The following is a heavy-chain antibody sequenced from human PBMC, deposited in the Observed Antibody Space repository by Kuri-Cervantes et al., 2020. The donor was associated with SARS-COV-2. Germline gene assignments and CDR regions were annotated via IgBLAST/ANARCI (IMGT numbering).Heavy chain of an antibody. CDR3: AKAQRRIEYYDSSGYYLDY. CDR1: GFTFSSYA. Sequence: GESLKISCAASGFTFSSYAMSWVRQAPGKGLEWVSAISGSGGSTYYADSVKGRFTISRDNSKNTLYLQMNSLRAEDTAVYYCAKAQRRIEYYDSSGYYLDYWGQGTLVTVSS. J-gene: IGHJ4*02. CDR2: ISGSGGST. D-gene: IGHD3-22*01. V-gene: IGHV3-23*01.